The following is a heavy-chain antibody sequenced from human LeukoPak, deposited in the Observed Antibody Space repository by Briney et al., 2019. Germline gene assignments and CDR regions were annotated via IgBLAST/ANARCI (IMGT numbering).Heavy chain of an antibody. D-gene: IGHD3-22*01. J-gene: IGHJ3*02. V-gene: IGHV3-74*01. CDR2: INSDGSTT. CDR3: AGVIYYTSDAFDI. Sequence: PGGSLGLSCAASGFTFSSYWMHWVRQAPGKGPVWVSRINSDGSTTNYADSVKGRFTISRDNAKNTLYLQMNSLRVEDTAVYYCAGVIYYTSDAFDIWGQGTMVTVSS. CDR1: GFTFSSYW.